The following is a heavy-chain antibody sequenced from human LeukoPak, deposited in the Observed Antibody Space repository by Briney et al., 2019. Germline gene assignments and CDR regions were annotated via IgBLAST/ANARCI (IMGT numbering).Heavy chain of an antibody. CDR1: GFTVSSNY. V-gene: IGHV3-53*01. Sequence: GGSPRLSCAASGFTVSSNYMSWVRQAPGKGLEWVSVIYSGGSTYYADSVKGRFTISRDNSKNTLYLQMNSLRAEDTAVYYCARDFSRYFDWPSGYYYYGMDVWGKGTTVTVSS. J-gene: IGHJ6*04. CDR3: ARDFSRYFDWPSGYYYYGMDV. D-gene: IGHD3-9*01. CDR2: IYSGGST.